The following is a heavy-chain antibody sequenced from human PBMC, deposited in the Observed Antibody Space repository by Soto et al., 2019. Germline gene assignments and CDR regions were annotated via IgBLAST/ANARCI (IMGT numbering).Heavy chain of an antibody. D-gene: IGHD4-4*01. V-gene: IGHV3-48*04. Sequence: GGSLRLSCAASGFTFSSYSMNWVRQAPGKGPEWISYIDRDHNSMSYAAPVKGRFTISRDNAKNTLYLQMNSLRAEDTAVYYCARGSNHFDYWGQGTLVTVSS. CDR2: IDRDHNSM. J-gene: IGHJ4*02. CDR1: GFTFSSYS. CDR3: ARGSNHFDY.